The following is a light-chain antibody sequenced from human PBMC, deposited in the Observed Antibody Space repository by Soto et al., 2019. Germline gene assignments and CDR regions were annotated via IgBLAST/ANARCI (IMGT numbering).Light chain of an antibody. Sequence: EIVLTQSPGTLSLSPGERATLSCRASQSVSSSHLAWYQQKPGQAPRLLIYASSRATGIPDRFSGSGSGTDFTLTISRLEPEDFAVYYCQQYGSSPKTFGQGTKVEIK. CDR1: QSVSSSH. V-gene: IGKV3-20*01. CDR3: QQYGSSPKT. J-gene: IGKJ1*01. CDR2: AS.